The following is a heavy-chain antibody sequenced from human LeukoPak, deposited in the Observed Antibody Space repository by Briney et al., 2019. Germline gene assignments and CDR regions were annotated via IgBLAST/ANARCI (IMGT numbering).Heavy chain of an antibody. CDR2: INHSGST. J-gene: IGHJ5*02. V-gene: IGHV4-34*01. CDR3: ARGRTYCYGSGRYNWFDP. Sequence: PSETLSLTCAVYGGSFSGYYWSWIRQPPGKGLEWIGEINHSGSTNYNPSLKSRVTISVDTSKNQFSLKLSSVTAADTAVYYCARGRTYCYGSGRYNWFDPWGQGTLVTVSS. CDR1: GGSFSGYY. D-gene: IGHD3-10*01.